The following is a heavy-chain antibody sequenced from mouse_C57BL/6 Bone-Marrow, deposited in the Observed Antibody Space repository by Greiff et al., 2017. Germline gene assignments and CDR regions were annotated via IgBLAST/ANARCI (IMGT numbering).Heavy chain of an antibody. Sequence: QVQLQQSGAELAKPGASVKLSCKASGYTFTSYWMHWVKQRPGQGLEWIGYNNPSSGYTKYNQKFKDKATLTADKSSSTAYMQLSSLTYEDSAVYYCARITIVNYYAMDYWGQGTSVTVSS. CDR1: GYTFTSYW. D-gene: IGHD2-5*01. J-gene: IGHJ4*01. CDR3: ARITIVNYYAMDY. V-gene: IGHV1-7*01. CDR2: NNPSSGYT.